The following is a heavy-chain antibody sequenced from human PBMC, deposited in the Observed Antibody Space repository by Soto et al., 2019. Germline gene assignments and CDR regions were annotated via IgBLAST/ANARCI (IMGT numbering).Heavy chain of an antibody. CDR1: GFSFSDYT. CDR3: AKDSGCVNSAGAYDP. V-gene: IGHV3-21*01. J-gene: IGHJ5*02. Sequence: EVHLVESGGGLVKPGGSLRLTCAGSGFSFSDYTMNWVRQAPGKGLEWVSSISRGSDYIFYADTVKGRFTISRDNARNSLYLKMSSLRAEDTAVYYCAKDSGCVNSAGAYDPWGQGTLVSVSS. D-gene: IGHD2-15*01. CDR2: ISRGSDYI.